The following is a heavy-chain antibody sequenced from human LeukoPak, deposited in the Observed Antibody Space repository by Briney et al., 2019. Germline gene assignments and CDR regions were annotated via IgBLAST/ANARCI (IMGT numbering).Heavy chain of an antibody. D-gene: IGHD6-13*01. CDR3: ARRRAEGGSNGHYNWFDP. V-gene: IGHV4-59*08. CDR1: GDSINAYY. J-gene: IGHJ5*02. Sequence: SETLSLTCTVSGDSINAYYWGWIRQPPGKGLEWIGYIYFSGTTKRNPSLESRVTISVDTSKNQFSLKLSSVTAADTAVYYCARRRAEGGSNGHYNWFDPWGQGILVTVSS. CDR2: IYFSGTT.